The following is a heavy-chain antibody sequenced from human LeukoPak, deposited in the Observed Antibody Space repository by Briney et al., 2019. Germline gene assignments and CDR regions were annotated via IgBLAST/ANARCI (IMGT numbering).Heavy chain of an antibody. V-gene: IGHV3-30*04. CDR1: DFTFSNYA. CDR2: ILYDGTMQ. CDR3: ARDPRGPTGYDSSGRDTFDY. Sequence: PGRSLRLSCAASDFTFSNYAMHWVRQAPGKGLEWVAIILYDGTMQYYADSLKGRFTISRDNSQNTLYLQMRSLRVEDTAVYFCARDPRGPTGYDSSGRDTFDYWGQGTLVTVSS. J-gene: IGHJ4*02. D-gene: IGHD3-22*01.